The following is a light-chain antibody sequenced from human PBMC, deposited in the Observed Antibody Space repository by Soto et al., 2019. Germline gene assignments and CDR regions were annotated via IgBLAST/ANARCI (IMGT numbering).Light chain of an antibody. CDR2: GVS. CDR1: QSAGRN. CDR3: HQYNYWPRS. V-gene: IGKV3-15*01. J-gene: IGKJ1*01. Sequence: EIILTQSPAALSVSPVERVTLSCRASQSAGRNLAWYHQTPGQAPRLVIYGVSTRATGVPDRFSGSGSETDFTLTISSLHSEDSGLYYCHQYNYWPRSFGQGTKVDIK.